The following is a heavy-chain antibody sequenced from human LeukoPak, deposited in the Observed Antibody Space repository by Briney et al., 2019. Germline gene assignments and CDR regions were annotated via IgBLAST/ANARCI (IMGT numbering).Heavy chain of an antibody. J-gene: IGHJ6*03. CDR3: ARARGTIPFYYYYMDV. Sequence: ASVTVSCKSSGYTFTSYGISWVRPAPGQGLEWMGWISAYNGNTNYAQKLQGRVTMTTDTSTSTAYMELRSLRSDDTAVYYCARARGTIPFYYYYMDVWGKGTTVTVSS. CDR2: ISAYNGNT. D-gene: IGHD3-16*01. CDR1: GYTFTSYG. V-gene: IGHV1-18*01.